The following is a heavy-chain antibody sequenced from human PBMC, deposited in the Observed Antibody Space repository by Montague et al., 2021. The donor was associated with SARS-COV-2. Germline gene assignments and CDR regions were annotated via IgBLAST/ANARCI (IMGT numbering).Heavy chain of an antibody. Sequence: VKPTQTLTLTCTFSGFSLSTSEVGVGWIRQPPGSAPEFLALIYGDDDNRYKPSLKSRLTITKVTSKNQVVLTMTNVDPVDTATYYCAHFGILRYFDPWGQGTLVTVSS. J-gene: IGHJ5*02. D-gene: IGHD3-9*01. CDR3: AHFGILRYFDP. V-gene: IGHV2-5*02. CDR2: IYGDDDN. CDR1: GFSLSTSEVG.